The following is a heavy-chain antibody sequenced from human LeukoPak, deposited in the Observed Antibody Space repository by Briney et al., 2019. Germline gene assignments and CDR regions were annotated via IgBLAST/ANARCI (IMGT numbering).Heavy chain of an antibody. CDR3: ARGMYGLGSYAYYYMDV. D-gene: IGHD3-10*01. CDR2: IYTSGST. J-gene: IGHJ6*03. CDR1: GGSISSYY. Sequence: SETLSLTCTVSGGSISSYYWSWIRQPAGKGLEWIGRIYTSGSTNYNPSLKSRVTMSVDTSKNQFSLKLSSVTAADTAVYYCARGMYGLGSYAYYYMDVWGKGTTVTVSS. V-gene: IGHV4-4*07.